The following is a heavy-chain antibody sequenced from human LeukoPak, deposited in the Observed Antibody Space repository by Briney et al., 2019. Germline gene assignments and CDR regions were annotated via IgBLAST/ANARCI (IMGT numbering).Heavy chain of an antibody. V-gene: IGHV1-2*04. D-gene: IGHD6-13*01. Sequence: GASVKVSCKASGYTFTGYYMHWVRQAPGQGLEWMGWINPNSGGTNYAQKFQGWVTMTRDTSISTAYMELSRLRSDDTAVYYCARGLWGSSWYWFDPWGQGTLVTVSS. CDR1: GYTFTGYY. CDR3: ARGLWGSSWYWFDP. J-gene: IGHJ5*02. CDR2: INPNSGGT.